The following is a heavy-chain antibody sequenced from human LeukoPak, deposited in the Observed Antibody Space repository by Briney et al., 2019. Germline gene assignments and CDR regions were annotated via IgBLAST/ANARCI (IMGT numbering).Heavy chain of an antibody. J-gene: IGHJ4*02. D-gene: IGHD3-22*01. V-gene: IGHV1-8*01. CDR2: MNPNSGNT. CDR1: GYTFTSYD. Sequence: ASVKVSCKASGYTFTSYDINWVRQATGQGLEWMGWMNPNSGNTGYAQKFQGRVTMTRNTSISTAYMELSSLRSEDTAVYYCARWTGDYFNSSGYYYGYFDYWGQGTLDSLSS. CDR3: ARWTGDYFNSSGYYYGYFDY.